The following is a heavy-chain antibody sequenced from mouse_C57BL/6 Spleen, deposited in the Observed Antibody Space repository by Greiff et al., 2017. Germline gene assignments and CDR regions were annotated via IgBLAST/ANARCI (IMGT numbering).Heavy chain of an antibody. D-gene: IGHD2-4*01. CDR3: ARHDYSAWFAY. CDR1: AYSITSGYY. J-gene: IGHJ3*01. V-gene: IGHV3-6*01. CDR2: ISYDGSN. Sequence: ESGPGLVKPSQSLSLTCSVTAYSITSGYYWNWIRQFPGNKLEWMGYISYDGSNNYNPSLKNRISITRDTSKNQFFLKLNSVTTEDTATYYCARHDYSAWFAYWGQGTLVTVSA.